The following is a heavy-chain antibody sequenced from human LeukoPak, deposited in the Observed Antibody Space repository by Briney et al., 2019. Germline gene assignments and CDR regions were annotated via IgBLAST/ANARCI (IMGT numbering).Heavy chain of an antibody. V-gene: IGHV3-30*18. J-gene: IGHJ4*02. Sequence: GGSLRLSCAASGFTFSTYAMHWVRQAPGKGLEWVAVISYDGSNKYYPDSVKGRFTISRDNSKNTLFLQMSSLRTDDTAVYYCAKTDYGDRGVDYWGQGTLVTVSS. CDR1: GFTFSTYA. CDR2: ISYDGSNK. D-gene: IGHD4-17*01. CDR3: AKTDYGDRGVDY.